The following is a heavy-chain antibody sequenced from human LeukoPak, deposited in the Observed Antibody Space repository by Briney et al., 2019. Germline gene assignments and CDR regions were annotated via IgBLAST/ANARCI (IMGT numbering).Heavy chain of an antibody. D-gene: IGHD5-24*01. CDR1: GFTFSSYG. J-gene: IGHJ4*02. CDR2: IRYDGSNK. CDR3: TKDVSMDDNNYSDF. V-gene: IGHV3-30*02. Sequence: GGSLRLSCAASGFTFSSYGMHWVRQAPGKGLEWVAFIRYDGSNKYYADSVKGRFTISRDNSKNTLYLQMNSLRAEDTAVYYCTKDVSMDDNNYSDFWGQGTLVTVSS.